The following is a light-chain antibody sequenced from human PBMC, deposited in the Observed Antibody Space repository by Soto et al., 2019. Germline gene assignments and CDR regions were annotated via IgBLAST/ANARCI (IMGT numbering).Light chain of an antibody. CDR1: QDITLY. CDR3: QNYDSRPTT. V-gene: IGKV1-33*01. J-gene: IGKJ2*01. CDR2: DVS. Sequence: DIQMTQAPSSLSASVGDRVTITCQASQDITLYLNWYQHKAGKAPNLLIHDVSTLETGVPARFSGRGSGTICTLAIIKLQPEDVAACYCQNYDSRPTTFSQRTKVEIK.